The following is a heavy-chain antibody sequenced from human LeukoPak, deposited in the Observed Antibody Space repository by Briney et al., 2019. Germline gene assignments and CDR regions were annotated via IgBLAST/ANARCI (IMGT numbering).Heavy chain of an antibody. CDR2: IIPILGIA. CDR3: ARGQWVDILYYFDY. J-gene: IGHJ4*02. CDR1: GGTFSSYT. D-gene: IGHD1-26*01. V-gene: IGHV1-69*02. Sequence: SVKVSCKASGGTFSSYTISWVRQAPGQGLEWMGRIIPILGIANYAQKFQGRVTITADKSTSTAYMELSSLRSDDTAVYYCARGQWVDILYYFDYWGQGTLVTVSS.